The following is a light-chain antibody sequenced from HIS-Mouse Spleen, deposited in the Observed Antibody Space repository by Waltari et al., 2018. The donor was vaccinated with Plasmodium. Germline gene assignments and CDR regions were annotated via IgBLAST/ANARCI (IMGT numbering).Light chain of an antibody. V-gene: IGKV1-39*01. CDR3: QQSHT. Sequence: DIQMTQSPSSLSASVGDRVTITCRASQSISSYLNCYQQKPGKAPKLLIYAASSLQSGVPSRFSGSGSGTDFTLTISSLQPEDVATYYCQQSHTFGQGTKLEIK. CDR2: AAS. J-gene: IGKJ2*01. CDR1: QSISSY.